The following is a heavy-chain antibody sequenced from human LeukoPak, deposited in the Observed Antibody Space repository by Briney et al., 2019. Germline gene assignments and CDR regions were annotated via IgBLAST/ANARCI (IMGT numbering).Heavy chain of an antibody. CDR1: GGSFSGYY. D-gene: IGHD5-12*01. CDR2: INHSGST. V-gene: IGHV4-34*01. Sequence: SETLSLTCAVYGGSFSGYYWSWIRQPPGKGLEWIGEINHSGSTNYNPSLKSRVTISVDTSKNQFSLKLSSVTAADTAVYCCARGLRDWGQGTLVTVSS. J-gene: IGHJ4*02. CDR3: ARGLRD.